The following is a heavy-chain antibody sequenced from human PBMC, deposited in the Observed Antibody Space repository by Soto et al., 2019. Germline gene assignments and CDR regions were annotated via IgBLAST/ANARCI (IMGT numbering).Heavy chain of an antibody. Sequence: EVQLAESGGGLVQPGGSLRLSCVASGFTFSRHYMTWVRQAPGKGLESVAKIKPDGSESYYVDSVRGRFTFSRDNAKNSLSLQMNSLRDEDTAVYYGAIEEWWRVEFWGQGTLVTVSS. J-gene: IGHJ4*02. CDR3: AIEEWWRVEF. CDR1: GFTFSRHY. CDR2: IKPDGSES. V-gene: IGHV3-7*01. D-gene: IGHD2-15*01.